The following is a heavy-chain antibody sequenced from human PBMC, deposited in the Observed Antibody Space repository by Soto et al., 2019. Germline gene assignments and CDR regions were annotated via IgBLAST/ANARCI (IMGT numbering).Heavy chain of an antibody. CDR1: GGSFSGYY. Sequence: SETLSLTCAVYGGSFSGYYWSWIRQPPGKGLEWIGEINHSGSTNYNPSLKSRVTISVDTSKNQFSLKLSSVTAADTAVYYCARGPSGYSSSWGLDYWGQGTLVT. D-gene: IGHD6-13*01. J-gene: IGHJ4*02. V-gene: IGHV4-34*01. CDR2: INHSGST. CDR3: ARGPSGYSSSWGLDY.